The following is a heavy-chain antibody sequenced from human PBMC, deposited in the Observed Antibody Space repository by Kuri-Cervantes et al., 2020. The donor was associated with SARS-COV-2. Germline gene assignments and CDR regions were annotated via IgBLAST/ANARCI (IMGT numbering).Heavy chain of an antibody. Sequence: SVKVSCKASGGTFSSYTISWVRQAPGQGLEWMGGIIPIFGTANYAQKFQGRVTITADKSTSTAYMELSSLRSEDTAVYYCASYGFDLNYYYYYYMDVWGKGTTVTVSS. CDR1: GGTFSSYT. V-gene: IGHV1-69*06. J-gene: IGHJ6*03. CDR3: ASYGFDLNYYYYYYMDV. D-gene: IGHD3-10*01. CDR2: IIPIFGTA.